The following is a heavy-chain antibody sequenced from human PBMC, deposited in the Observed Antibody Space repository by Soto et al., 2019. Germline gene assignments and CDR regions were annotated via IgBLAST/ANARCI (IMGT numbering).Heavy chain of an antibody. J-gene: IGHJ5*02. Sequence: GGALRPSCAAPGFTFSSYSMDWVRQAPGKGLEWVSSISSSSSYIYYADSVKGRFTISRDNAKNPLYLQMNSLRAEDTAVYYCARPMVRGVANPNWFDPWGQGTLVTVSS. D-gene: IGHD3-10*01. V-gene: IGHV3-21*01. CDR1: GFTFSSYS. CDR3: ARPMVRGVANPNWFDP. CDR2: ISSSSSYI.